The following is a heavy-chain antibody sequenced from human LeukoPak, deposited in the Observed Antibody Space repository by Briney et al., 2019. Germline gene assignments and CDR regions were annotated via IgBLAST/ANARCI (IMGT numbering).Heavy chain of an antibody. CDR3: ARSDYSDWEGLYYFDY. Sequence: GGSLRLSCAASGFTFSSYWMSWVRQAPGKGLEWVANIKQDGSEKYYVDSVKGRFTISRDNAKNSLYLQMNSLRAEDTAVYYCARSDYSDWEGLYYFDYWGQGTLVTVSS. J-gene: IGHJ4*02. CDR1: GFTFSSYW. V-gene: IGHV3-7*01. CDR2: IKQDGSEK. D-gene: IGHD4-11*01.